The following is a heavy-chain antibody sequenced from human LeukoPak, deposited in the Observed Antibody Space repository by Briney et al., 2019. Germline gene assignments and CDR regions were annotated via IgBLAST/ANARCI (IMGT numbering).Heavy chain of an antibody. D-gene: IGHD3-9*01. CDR3: AKGRYFDWSDY. J-gene: IGHJ4*02. Sequence: PGGSLRLSCAASGFTFSSYGMHWVRQAPGKGLEWVAVIWYDGSNKYYADSVKGRFTISRDNSKNTLYLQMNSLRAEDTAVYYCAKGRYFDWSDYWGQGTLVTVSS. V-gene: IGHV3-33*06. CDR1: GFTFSSYG. CDR2: IWYDGSNK.